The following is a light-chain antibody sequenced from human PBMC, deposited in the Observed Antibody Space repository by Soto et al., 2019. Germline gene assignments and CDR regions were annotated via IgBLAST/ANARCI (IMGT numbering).Light chain of an antibody. CDR2: DAS. Sequence: EIVLTQSPGTLSLSPGERATLSCRASQSVSSSYLGWYQQKPGQAPRLLIYDASSRATGIPDRFSGSGSGTDFTLTISRLVPEDFAVYYCQQYGSLPKTFGQGTKVENK. V-gene: IGKV3-20*01. CDR3: QQYGSLPKT. J-gene: IGKJ1*01. CDR1: QSVSSSY.